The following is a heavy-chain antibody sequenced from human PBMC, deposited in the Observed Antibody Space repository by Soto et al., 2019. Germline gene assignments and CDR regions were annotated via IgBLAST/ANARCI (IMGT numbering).Heavy chain of an antibody. CDR1: GYTFTGYY. V-gene: IGHV1-2*02. Sequence: GASVKVSCKASGYTFTGYYMHWVRQAPGQGLEWMGWISPNSGGTNYAQKFQGRVTIARDTSASTAYMELSSLRSEDTAVYYCARDPGGSFDIWGQGTMVTVSS. CDR3: ARDPGGSFDI. J-gene: IGHJ3*02. CDR2: ISPNSGGT. D-gene: IGHD3-10*01.